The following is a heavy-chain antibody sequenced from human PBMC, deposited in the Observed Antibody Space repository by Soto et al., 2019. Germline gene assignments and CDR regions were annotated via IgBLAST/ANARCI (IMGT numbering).Heavy chain of an antibody. J-gene: IGHJ4*02. D-gene: IGHD3-16*01. CDR3: AIRLGGLQNYFDY. Sequence: ASVKVSCKASGGTFSSYTISWVRQAPGQGLEWMGRIIPILGIANYAQKFQGRVTITADKSTSTAYMELSSLRSEDTAVYYCAIRLGGLQNYFDYWSQGNLVTVSS. CDR1: GGTFSSYT. V-gene: IGHV1-69*02. CDR2: IIPILGIA.